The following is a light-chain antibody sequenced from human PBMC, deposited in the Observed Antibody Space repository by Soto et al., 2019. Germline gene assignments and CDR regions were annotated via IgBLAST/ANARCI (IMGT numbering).Light chain of an antibody. CDR1: KNDVCGYNY. CDR2: DVS. J-gene: IGLJ1*01. Sequence: VFCLKKKNDVCGYNYVSWYQHHPGKAPKLMIFDVSNRPSGVYNRFDGYKSGTTASLTISGLQHADEADYSCRSYTNSNTSKIVFGTGNKVTVL. CDR3: RSYTNSNTSKIV. V-gene: IGLV2-14*03.